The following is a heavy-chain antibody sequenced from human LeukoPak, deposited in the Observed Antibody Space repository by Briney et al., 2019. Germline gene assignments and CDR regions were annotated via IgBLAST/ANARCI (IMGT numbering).Heavy chain of an antibody. D-gene: IGHD2-8*01. CDR1: GDGLTSVY. CDR3: ARGPLLGYDANDSGFDI. CDR2: INPSDDGT. J-gene: IGHJ3*02. V-gene: IGHV1-46*04. Sequence: GATLSLSCAVSGDGLTSVYVHCGCEAPRQGVGREGVINPSDDGTISARKLQDRVALTRATSTSTVYMDMSSLKPDDTAVYYCARGPLLGYDANDSGFDIWGQGTLVTVSS.